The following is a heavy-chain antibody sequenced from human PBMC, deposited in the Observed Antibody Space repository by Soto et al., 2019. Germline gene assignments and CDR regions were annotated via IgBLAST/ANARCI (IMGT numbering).Heavy chain of an antibody. CDR2: IYYSGST. J-gene: IGHJ4*02. Sequence: TSETLSLTCTVSGGSISSYYWSWIRQPPGKGLEWIGYIYYSGSTNYNPSLKSRVTISVDTSKNQFSLKLSSVTAADTAVYYCARHTGGDSSFHIYFDYWGQGTLVTSPQ. V-gene: IGHV4-59*08. CDR3: ARHTGGDSSFHIYFDY. CDR1: GGSISSYY. D-gene: IGHD6-13*01.